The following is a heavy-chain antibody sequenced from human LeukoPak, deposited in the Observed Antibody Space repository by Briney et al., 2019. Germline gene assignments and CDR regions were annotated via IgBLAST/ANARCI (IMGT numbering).Heavy chain of an antibody. CDR2: INPNSGGT. CDR1: GYTSTGYY. CDR3: ARDLQLWLQGNWFDP. D-gene: IGHD5-18*01. V-gene: IGHV1-2*02. J-gene: IGHJ5*02. Sequence: ASVKVSCKASGYTSTGYYMHWVRQAPGQGLEWMGWINPNSGGTNYAQKFQGRVTMTRDTSISTAYMELSRPRSDDTAVYYCARDLQLWLQGNWFDPWGQGTLVTVSS.